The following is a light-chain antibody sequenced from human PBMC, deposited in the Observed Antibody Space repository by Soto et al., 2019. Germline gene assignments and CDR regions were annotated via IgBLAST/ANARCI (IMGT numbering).Light chain of an antibody. Sequence: ETVMTQSPATLSVSPGDRATLSCRASRSVSTSLAWYQQKPGQAPRLLIYGASTRATGIPARFSGSGSGTEFTLAISSLQSEDFAVYYCKQYNDWPRTFGQGTKVDIK. CDR2: GAS. V-gene: IGKV3-15*01. CDR1: RSVSTS. CDR3: KQYNDWPRT. J-gene: IGKJ1*01.